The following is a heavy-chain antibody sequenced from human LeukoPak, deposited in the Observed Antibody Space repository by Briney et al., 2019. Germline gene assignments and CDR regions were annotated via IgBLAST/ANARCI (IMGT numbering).Heavy chain of an antibody. CDR2: ISSSSSTI. CDR3: AREGDYGDYAH. D-gene: IGHD4-17*01. Sequence: PGGSLRLSCAASGFTFSSYSMNWVRQAPGKGLEWVSYISSSSSTIYYADSVKGRFTISRDNAKNSLYLQMNSLRAKDTAVYYCAREGDYGDYAHWGQGTLVTVSS. J-gene: IGHJ4*02. V-gene: IGHV3-48*01. CDR1: GFTFSSYS.